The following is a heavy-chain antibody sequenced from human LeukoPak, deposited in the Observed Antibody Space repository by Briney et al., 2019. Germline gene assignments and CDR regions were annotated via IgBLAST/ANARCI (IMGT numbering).Heavy chain of an antibody. J-gene: IGHJ5*02. CDR2: IYYSGIT. V-gene: IGHV4-39*07. CDR1: GGSISSGSYY. D-gene: IGHD6-19*01. Sequence: NPSETLSLTCAVSGGSISSGSYYWGWIRQPPGKGLEWIGSIYYSGITYYNPSLKSRVTISVDTSKNQFSLKLSSVTAADTAVYYCARGSHSSGHLPRLGFDPWGQGTLVTVSS. CDR3: ARGSHSSGHLPRLGFDP.